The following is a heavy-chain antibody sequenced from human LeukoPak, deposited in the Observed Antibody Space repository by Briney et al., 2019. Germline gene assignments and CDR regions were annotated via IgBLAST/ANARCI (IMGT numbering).Heavy chain of an antibody. CDR1: GGSISGYH. Sequence: SETLSLICNVSGGSISGYHWSWIRQPPGKGLEWLGYIYYSGSSNYNPSLKSRVTMSADTSKNQFSLKLSSVTAADTAVYYCARVPRSYYYYYYMDVWGKGTTVTVSS. CDR3: ARVPRSYYYYYYMDV. V-gene: IGHV4-59*01. CDR2: IYYSGSS. J-gene: IGHJ6*03.